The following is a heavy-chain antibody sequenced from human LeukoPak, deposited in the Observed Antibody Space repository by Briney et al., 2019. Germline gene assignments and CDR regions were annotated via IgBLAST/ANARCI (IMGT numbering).Heavy chain of an antibody. CDR2: IYHTGNT. J-gene: IGHJ4*02. D-gene: IGHD4-23*01. CDR1: GYSISSGYY. Sequence: PSETLSLTCTVSGYSISSGYYWGWIRQPPGKGLEWVGSIYHTGNTYYNPSLKSRVTISVDTSKNQFSLKLSSVTAADTAVYYCASSRWPTGPDYWGQGTLVTVSS. CDR3: ASSRWPTGPDY. V-gene: IGHV4-38-2*02.